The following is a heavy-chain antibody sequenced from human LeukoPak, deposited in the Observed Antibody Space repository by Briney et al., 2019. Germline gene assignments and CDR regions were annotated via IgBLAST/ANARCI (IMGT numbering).Heavy chain of an antibody. Sequence: PSETLSLTCTVSGGSISSYYWSWIRQPPGKGLEWIGYIYYSGSTNYNPSLKSRVTIPVDTSKNQFSLKLSSVTAADTAVYYCARVEYSSPPDHAFDIWGQGTMVTVSS. J-gene: IGHJ3*02. V-gene: IGHV4-59*01. CDR2: IYYSGST. D-gene: IGHD6-6*01. CDR1: GGSISSYY. CDR3: ARVEYSSPPDHAFDI.